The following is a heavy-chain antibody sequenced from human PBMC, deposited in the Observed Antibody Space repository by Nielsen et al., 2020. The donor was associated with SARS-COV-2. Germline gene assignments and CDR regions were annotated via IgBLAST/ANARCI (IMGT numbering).Heavy chain of an antibody. J-gene: IGHJ4*02. V-gene: IGHV3-23*01. CDR1: GFTFSSYA. CDR2: IGAIDGST. Sequence: GESLKISCAASGFTFSSYAMHWVRQAPGKGLEWVSSIGAIDGSTNYAESLRGRFTISRDNSKNTLYLQINSLRAEDTAMYYCAKNPSRRDYGADYWGPGTLVTVSS. D-gene: IGHD4-17*01. CDR3: AKNPSRRDYGADY.